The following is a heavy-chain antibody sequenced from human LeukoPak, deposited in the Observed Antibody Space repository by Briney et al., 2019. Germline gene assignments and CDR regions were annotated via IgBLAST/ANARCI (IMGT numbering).Heavy chain of an antibody. CDR3: AKDGLAAALDY. Sequence: PGGSLRLSCAASGFTFSSYGMHWVRQAPGKGLEWVAVISYDGSNKYYADSVKGRFTIPRDNSKNTLYLQMNSLRAEDTAVYYCAKDGLAAALDYWGQGTLVTVSS. D-gene: IGHD6-13*01. V-gene: IGHV3-30*18. CDR2: ISYDGSNK. J-gene: IGHJ4*02. CDR1: GFTFSSYG.